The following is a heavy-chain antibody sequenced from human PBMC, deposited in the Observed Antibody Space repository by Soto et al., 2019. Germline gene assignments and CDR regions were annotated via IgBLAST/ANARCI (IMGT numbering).Heavy chain of an antibody. J-gene: IGHJ4*02. V-gene: IGHV3-74*01. CDR3: AREWSSRATTFDY. Sequence: PGGSLRLSCAASGFTFSSYWMHWVRQAPGKGLVWVSRINSDGSSTSYADSVKGRFTISRDNAKNTLYLQMNSLRAEDTAVYYCAREWSSRATTFDYWGQGTLVTVSS. CDR2: INSDGSST. CDR1: GFTFSSYW. D-gene: IGHD1-26*01.